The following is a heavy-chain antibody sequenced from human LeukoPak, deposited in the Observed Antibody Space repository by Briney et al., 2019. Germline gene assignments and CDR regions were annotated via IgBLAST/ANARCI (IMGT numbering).Heavy chain of an antibody. J-gene: IGHJ4*02. CDR3: AKNGHGSGSYYPRTKYYFDY. Sequence: QTGGSLRLSCAASGFTFSSYEMNRVRQAPGKGLEWVSYISSSGSTIYYADSVKGRFTISRDNSKNTLYLQMNSLRAEDTAVYYCAKNGHGSGSYYPRTKYYFDYWGQGTLVTVSS. CDR1: GFTFSSYE. V-gene: IGHV3-48*03. D-gene: IGHD3-10*01. CDR2: ISSSGSTI.